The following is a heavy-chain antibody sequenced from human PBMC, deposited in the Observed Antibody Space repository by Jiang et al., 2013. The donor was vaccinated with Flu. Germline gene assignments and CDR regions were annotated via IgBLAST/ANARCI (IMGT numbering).Heavy chain of an antibody. CDR2: IYHSGST. CDR1: GGSISSSNW. CDR3: ARVGGGWTDPADRGVIDNPFDY. Sequence: GLVKPSGTLSLTCAVSGGSISSSNWWSWVRQPPGKGLEWIGEIYHSGSTNYNPSLKSRVTISVDKSKNQFSLKLSSVTAADTAVYYCARVGGGWTDPADRGVIDNPFDYWGQGTLVTVSS. D-gene: IGHD3-16*02. J-gene: IGHJ4*02. V-gene: IGHV4-4*02.